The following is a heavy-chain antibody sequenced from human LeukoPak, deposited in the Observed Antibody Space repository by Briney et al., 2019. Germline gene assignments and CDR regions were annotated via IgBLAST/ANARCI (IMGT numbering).Heavy chain of an antibody. CDR2: IKQKGSEK. Sequence: GGSLRLSCAASGFTFSSYWMSWVRRPPGRGRGGLANIKQKGSEKYYVDSVKGRFTISRDNAKNSLYLQMNSLRAEDTAVYYCARDNTIFGVVIEGYYMDVWGKGTTVTVSS. D-gene: IGHD3-3*01. J-gene: IGHJ6*03. CDR1: GFTFSSYW. V-gene: IGHV3-7*01. CDR3: ARDNTIFGVVIEGYYMDV.